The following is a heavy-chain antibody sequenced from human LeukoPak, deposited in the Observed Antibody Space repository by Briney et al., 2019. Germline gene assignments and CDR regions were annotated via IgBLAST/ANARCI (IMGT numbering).Heavy chain of an antibody. Sequence: PGASLRLSCAASGFTFSSYAMHWVRQAPGKGLEGVAVISYDGSNKYYADSVKGRFTISRDNSNNTLYLQMNRLTAEDTAVYYCAREVPHTIFGVVISYYYYGMDVWGQGTTVTVSS. CDR3: AREVPHTIFGVVISYYYYGMDV. CDR1: GFTFSSYA. V-gene: IGHV3-30-3*01. D-gene: IGHD3-3*01. CDR2: ISYDGSNK. J-gene: IGHJ6*02.